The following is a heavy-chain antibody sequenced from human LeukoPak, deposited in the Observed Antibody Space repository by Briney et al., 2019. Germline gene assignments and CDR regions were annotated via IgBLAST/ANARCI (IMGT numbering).Heavy chain of an antibody. Sequence: PGGSLRLSCAASGFTFSSYGMHWVRQAPGKGLGWVAVIWYDGSNKYYADSVKGRFTISRDNSKNTLYLQMNSLRAEDTAVYYCARDNDALDYWGQGTLVTVSS. CDR2: IWYDGSNK. D-gene: IGHD1-1*01. J-gene: IGHJ4*02. CDR1: GFTFSSYG. V-gene: IGHV3-33*01. CDR3: ARDNDALDY.